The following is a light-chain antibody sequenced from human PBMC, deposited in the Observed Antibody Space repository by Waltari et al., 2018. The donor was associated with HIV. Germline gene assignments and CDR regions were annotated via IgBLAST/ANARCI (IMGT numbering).Light chain of an antibody. CDR3: QSYDNNLSVWM. V-gene: IGLV1-40*01. CDR1: RSNIGAGYD. J-gene: IGLJ3*02. CDR2: DSR. Sequence: QSALPQPPSISGAPGQRVTISCPGSRSNIGAGYDVHRYQQLPGKAPKRLIYDSRYRPSGVRDRFSGSKSGTSASRAITGLQAEDEADYYCQSYDNNLSVWMFGGGTKLTVL.